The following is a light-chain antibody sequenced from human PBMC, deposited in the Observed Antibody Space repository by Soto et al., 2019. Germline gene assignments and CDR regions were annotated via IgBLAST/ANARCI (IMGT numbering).Light chain of an antibody. Sequence: QSALTKPASVSGSPGQSITISCTGTSSDVGGYNYVSWYQQHPGKAPKLMIYDVSNRPSGVSNRFSGSKSGNTASLTSSGLQAEDEADYYCCSYTTSSTVLFGGGTKVTVL. J-gene: IGLJ2*01. CDR1: SSDVGGYNY. CDR3: CSYTTSSTVL. V-gene: IGLV2-14*03. CDR2: DVS.